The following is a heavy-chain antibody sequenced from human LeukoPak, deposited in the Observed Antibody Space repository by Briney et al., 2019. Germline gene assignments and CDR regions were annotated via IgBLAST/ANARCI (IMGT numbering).Heavy chain of an antibody. Sequence: KPSETLSLTCTVSGVSITSSYYWGWIRQPPGKGLEWIGIIYYTGSTYYNPSLKSRVTISGDTSKNQFSLKLSSVTAADTAVYYCARDRGRKYQMQFWYFDLWGRGTLVTVSS. CDR3: ARDRGRKYQMQFWYFDL. CDR2: IYYTGST. V-gene: IGHV4-39*07. J-gene: IGHJ2*01. CDR1: GVSITSSYY. D-gene: IGHD2-2*01.